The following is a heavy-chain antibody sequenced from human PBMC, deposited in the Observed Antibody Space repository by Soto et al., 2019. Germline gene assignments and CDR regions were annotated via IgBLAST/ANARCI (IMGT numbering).Heavy chain of an antibody. CDR2: ISHSGIT. D-gene: IGHD3-22*01. CDR1: GDSISRSHW. V-gene: IGHV4-4*02. CDR3: ARVRYDRSGFDH. J-gene: IGHJ4*02. Sequence: QVQLQESGPGLVRPSGALSVTCAVSGDSISRSHWWSWVRQSPGKGLEWIGEISHSGITNCNPSLKSRVTISGDKSKNQLSLKLTSVTAADTAVYYCARVRYDRSGFDHWGQGTLVSVSS.